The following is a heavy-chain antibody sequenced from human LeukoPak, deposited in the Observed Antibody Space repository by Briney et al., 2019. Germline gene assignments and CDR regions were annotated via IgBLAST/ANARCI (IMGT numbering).Heavy chain of an antibody. CDR1: GFTVSSNY. CDR3: ARARSLVDAFDI. V-gene: IGHV3-53*01. D-gene: IGHD2-21*01. J-gene: IGHJ3*02. Sequence: GGSVRLSCAASGFTVSSNYMSWVRQAPGKGLEWVSVIYSGGSTYYADSVKGRFTISRDNSKNKLYLQMNSLRAEDTAVYYCARARSLVDAFDIWGQGTMVTVSS. CDR2: IYSGGST.